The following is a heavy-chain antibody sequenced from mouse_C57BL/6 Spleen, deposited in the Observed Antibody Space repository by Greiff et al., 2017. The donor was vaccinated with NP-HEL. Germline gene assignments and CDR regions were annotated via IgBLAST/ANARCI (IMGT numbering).Heavy chain of an antibody. V-gene: IGHV5-9-1*02. CDR3: TRDGGVYQFAY. Sequence: EVKLVESGEGLVKPGGSLKLSCAASGFTFSSYAMSWVRQTPEKRLEWVAYISSGGDYIYYADTVKGRFTISRDNARNTLYLQMSSLKSEDTAMYYCTRDGGVYQFAYWGQGTLVTVSA. CDR1: GFTFSSYA. D-gene: IGHD2-3*01. J-gene: IGHJ3*01. CDR2: ISSGGDYI.